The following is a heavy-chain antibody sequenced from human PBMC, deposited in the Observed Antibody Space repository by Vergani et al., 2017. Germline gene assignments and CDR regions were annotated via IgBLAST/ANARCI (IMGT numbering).Heavy chain of an antibody. Sequence: QVQLVQSGAEVKKPGASVKVSCKASGYTFTSYYMHWVRQAPGQGLEWMGIINPSGGRTSYAQKFQGRVTMTRDTSTSTVYMELSRLRSDDTAVYYCARGSIAAAGTGVWFDPWGQGTLVTVSS. CDR3: ARGSIAAAGTGVWFDP. J-gene: IGHJ5*02. CDR1: GYTFTSYY. CDR2: INPSGGRT. D-gene: IGHD6-13*01. V-gene: IGHV1-46*01.